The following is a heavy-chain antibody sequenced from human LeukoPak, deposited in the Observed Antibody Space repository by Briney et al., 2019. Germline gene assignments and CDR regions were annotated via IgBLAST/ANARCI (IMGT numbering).Heavy chain of an antibody. V-gene: IGHV3-7*01. D-gene: IGHD1-7*01. CDR3: ASNWNYIRGYGMDV. Sequence: PGRSLRLSCAASGFTFNNYWVSWVRQAPGKRLQWVANINQDGTEKHYVDSVRDRFSISRDNAKNSLYLQMNSLRAEDTAVYYCASNWNYIRGYGMDVWGQGTTVTVSS. CDR1: GFTFNNYW. J-gene: IGHJ6*02. CDR2: INQDGTEK.